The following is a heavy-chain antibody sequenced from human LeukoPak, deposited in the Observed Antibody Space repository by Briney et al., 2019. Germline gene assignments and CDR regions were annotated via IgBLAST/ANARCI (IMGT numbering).Heavy chain of an antibody. Sequence: PSETLSLTCAVYGGSFSGYYWSWIRQPPGKGLECIGEINHSGSTNYNPSLKSRITISVDTSKNQFSLKLSSVTAADTAVYYCARWDSSGCLDYWGQGTLVTVSS. CDR3: ARWDSSGCLDY. V-gene: IGHV4-34*01. D-gene: IGHD6-19*01. CDR2: INHSGST. J-gene: IGHJ4*02. CDR1: GGSFSGYY.